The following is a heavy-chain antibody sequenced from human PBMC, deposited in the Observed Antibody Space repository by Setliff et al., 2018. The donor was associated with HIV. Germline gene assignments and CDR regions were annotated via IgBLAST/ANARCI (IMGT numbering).Heavy chain of an antibody. Sequence: GASVKVSCKASGYIFTDYYLHWVRQAPGQGLEWMGVINPYGGAADFAQRFRDRLAMTTDTSTSTVFLELSSLRVEDTAVYYCARDQLWSKATFDIWGQGTMVTVSS. CDR3: ARDQLWSKATFDI. CDR2: INPYGGAA. D-gene: IGHD5-18*01. J-gene: IGHJ3*02. V-gene: IGHV1-46*01. CDR1: GYIFTDYY.